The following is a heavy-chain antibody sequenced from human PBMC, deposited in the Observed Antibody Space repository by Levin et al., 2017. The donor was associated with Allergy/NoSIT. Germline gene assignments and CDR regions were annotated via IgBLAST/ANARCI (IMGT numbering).Heavy chain of an antibody. CDR1: GFTFGDYA. D-gene: IGHD3-9*01. CDR3: TSEDDILTGYYTAFDI. Sequence: GGSLRLSCTASGFTFGDYAMSWFRQAPGKGLEWVGFIRSKAYGGTTEYAASVKGRFTISRDDSKSIAYLQMNSLKTEDTAVYYCTSEDDILTGYYTAFDIWGQGTMVTVSS. CDR2: IRSKAYGGTT. V-gene: IGHV3-49*03. J-gene: IGHJ3*02.